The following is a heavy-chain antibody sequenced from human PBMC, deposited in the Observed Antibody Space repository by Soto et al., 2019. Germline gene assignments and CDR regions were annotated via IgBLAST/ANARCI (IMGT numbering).Heavy chain of an antibody. Sequence: WGSLRLSCAASGLTFSDRYMDWVRQAPGKGLEWVGRIRKKTNSYTTEYAASVKGRFIISRDDSTNSLYLQMSSLKTEDTAVYYCTTVTTVDYYFDYWGQGTLVTVSS. CDR2: IRKKTNSYTT. CDR1: GLTFSDRY. D-gene: IGHD4-17*01. J-gene: IGHJ4*02. CDR3: TTVTTVDYYFDY. V-gene: IGHV3-72*01.